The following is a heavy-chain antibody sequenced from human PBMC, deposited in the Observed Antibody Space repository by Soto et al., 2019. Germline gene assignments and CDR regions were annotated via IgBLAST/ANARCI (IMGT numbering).Heavy chain of an antibody. D-gene: IGHD1-1*01. CDR2: ILGTGDRV. CDR1: GFTFNTYG. J-gene: IGHJ4*02. CDR3: AKYFNTGPSSTYDY. V-gene: IGHV3-23*01. Sequence: GGSLRLSCATSGFTFNTYGRAWVRQAQGKGLSWVSAILGTGDRVSYVDSVKGRFTISRDNSKNTLYLQMNSLRADDTAIYYCAKYFNTGPSSTYDYWGQGTLVTVYS.